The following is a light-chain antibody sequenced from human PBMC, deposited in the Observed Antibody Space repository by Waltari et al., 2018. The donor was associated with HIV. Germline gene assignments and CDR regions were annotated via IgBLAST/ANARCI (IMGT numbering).Light chain of an antibody. CDR3: SSYAGSNNRFV. CDR1: SSDVGGYNY. CDR2: EVS. Sequence: QSALTQPPSASGSPGQSVTIPCTGTSSDVGGYNYVSWYQQPPGKSPNLMIYEVSKRPSGVPDRFSGSKSGNTASLTVSGLQAEDEADYYCSSYAGSNNRFVFGTGTKVTVL. J-gene: IGLJ1*01. V-gene: IGLV2-8*01.